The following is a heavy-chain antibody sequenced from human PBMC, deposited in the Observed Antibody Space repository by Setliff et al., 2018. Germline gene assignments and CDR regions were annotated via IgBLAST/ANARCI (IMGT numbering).Heavy chain of an antibody. CDR1: GFTFSAVA. V-gene: IGHV3-73*01. CDR2: VRTQGSTYAT. CDR3: ATLGYSSGWYGDFDF. D-gene: IGHD6-19*01. J-gene: IGHJ3*01. Sequence: ASGFTFSAVALHWVRQAPGRGLEWLGRVRTQGSTYATSYAASVEGRFIIARDDSKNTTYLQMNSLRVEDTALYYCATLGYSSGWYGDFDFWGQGTMVTVSS.